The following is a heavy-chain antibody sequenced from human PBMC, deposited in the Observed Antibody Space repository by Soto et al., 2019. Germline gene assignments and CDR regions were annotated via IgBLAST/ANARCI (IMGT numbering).Heavy chain of an antibody. CDR1: GYSFTSYW. D-gene: IGHD2-2*02. J-gene: IGHJ6*02. V-gene: IGHV5-10-1*01. Sequence: PGESLKISCKGSGYSFTSYWISWVRQMPGKGLEWMGRIDPSDSYTNYSPSFQGHVTISADKSISTAYLQWSSLKASDTAMYYCASEGSIVVVPAAITSYYYGMDVWGQGTTVTVSS. CDR3: ASEGSIVVVPAAITSYYYGMDV. CDR2: IDPSDSYT.